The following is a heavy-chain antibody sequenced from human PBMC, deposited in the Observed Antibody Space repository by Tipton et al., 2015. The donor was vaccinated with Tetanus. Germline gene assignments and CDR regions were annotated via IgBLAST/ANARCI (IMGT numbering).Heavy chain of an antibody. CDR3: ARGTGDY. J-gene: IGHJ4*02. V-gene: IGHV4-61*08. CDR2: VSYSGRT. D-gene: IGHD1-14*01. CDR1: GGSVRSGDYS. Sequence: TLSLTCTVSGGSVRSGDYSWNWIRQTPGKGLEWLAYVSYSGRTNSNYSLKSRITISQDTSKNQFSLRLTSVTAADTAVYYCARGTGDYWGQGTLVTVSS.